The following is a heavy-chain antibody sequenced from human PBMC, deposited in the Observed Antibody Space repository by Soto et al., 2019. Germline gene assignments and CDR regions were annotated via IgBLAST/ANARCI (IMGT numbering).Heavy chain of an antibody. J-gene: IGHJ6*02. V-gene: IGHV1-3*05. CDR1: GYTFTSYA. Sequence: QVQLVQSGAEEKKPGASVKVSCKASGYTFTSYAMHWVRQAPGQRLEWMGWINAGNGNTKDSQKFQGRVTITRDTSASTAYMELSSLSTEDTAVYYCARDLDTAMARVPLNYYYGMDVWGQGTTVTVSS. CDR3: ARDLDTAMARVPLNYYYGMDV. D-gene: IGHD5-18*01. CDR2: INAGNGNT.